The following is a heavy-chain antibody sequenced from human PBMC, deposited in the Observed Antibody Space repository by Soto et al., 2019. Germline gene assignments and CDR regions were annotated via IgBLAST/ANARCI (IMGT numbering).Heavy chain of an antibody. CDR1: GFTFSSYA. D-gene: IGHD3-16*01. J-gene: IGHJ6*02. CDR2: ISGSGGST. CDR3: AKNDGGREGPYDRYYYYYSMDV. V-gene: IGHV3-23*01. Sequence: EVQLLESGGGLVQPGGSLRLSCAASGFTFSSYAMSWVRQAPGKGLEWVSAISGSGGSTYYADSVKGRFTISRDNSKNTLYLQMNSLRAEDTAVYYCAKNDGGREGPYDRYYYYYSMDVWGQGTTVTVCS.